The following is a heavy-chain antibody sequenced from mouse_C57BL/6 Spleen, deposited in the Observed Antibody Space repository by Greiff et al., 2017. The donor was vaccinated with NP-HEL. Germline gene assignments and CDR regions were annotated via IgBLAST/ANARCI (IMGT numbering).Heavy chain of an antibody. D-gene: IGHD1-1*01. CDR2: IYPGDGDT. V-gene: IGHV1-82*01. CDR3: APGGYGSGAYYYAMDY. J-gene: IGHJ4*01. CDR1: GYAFSSSW. Sequence: QVQLKESGPELVKPGASVKISCKASGYAFSSSWMNWVKQRPGKGLEWIGLIYPGDGDTNYNGKFKGKATLTADKSSSTAYMQLSSLTSEDSAVYFCAPGGYGSGAYYYAMDYWGQGTSVTVSS.